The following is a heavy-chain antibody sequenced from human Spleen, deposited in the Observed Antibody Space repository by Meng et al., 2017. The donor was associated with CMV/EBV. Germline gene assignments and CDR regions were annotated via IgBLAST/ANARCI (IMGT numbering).Heavy chain of an antibody. Sequence: SETLSLTCTVSGGSISTSSYYWGWIRQPPGKGLEWIASIYSTGSPTYNPSLESRITLSSDTSSSHFSLSLSSVTAADTAVYYCARYLRFLEFDPWGQGTLVTVSS. CDR3: ARYLRFLEFDP. V-gene: IGHV4-61*03. CDR1: GGSISTSSYY. CDR2: IYSTGSP. D-gene: IGHD3-3*01. J-gene: IGHJ5*02.